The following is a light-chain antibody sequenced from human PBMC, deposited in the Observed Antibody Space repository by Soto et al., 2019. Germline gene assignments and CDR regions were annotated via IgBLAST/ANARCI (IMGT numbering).Light chain of an antibody. CDR2: EAS. Sequence: EIVVTQSPGTLSLSPGERATLSCRASQSISGYLGWYQQKPGQAPRLLIFEASNRAIGIPARFSGSGSGTDFTLTISSLEPEDFAVYYCQQRFNWPRTFGQGTKVDIK. J-gene: IGKJ1*01. CDR3: QQRFNWPRT. V-gene: IGKV3-11*01. CDR1: QSISGY.